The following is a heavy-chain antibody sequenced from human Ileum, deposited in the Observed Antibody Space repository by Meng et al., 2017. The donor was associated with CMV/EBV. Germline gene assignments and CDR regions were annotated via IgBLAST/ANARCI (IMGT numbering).Heavy chain of an antibody. CDR1: FSRFA. CDR2: ISGSGGNT. V-gene: IGHV3-23*01. J-gene: IGHJ5*02. D-gene: IGHD2-2*01. Sequence: FSRFAMSWRRQDPGKGLEWVSTISGSGGNTHYADSVKGRVTISRDNSGNSLYLQIYSLRDEDTAVYFCARHGADHCASTSCPNWFDPWGQGTLVTVSS. CDR3: ARHGADHCASTSCPNWFDP.